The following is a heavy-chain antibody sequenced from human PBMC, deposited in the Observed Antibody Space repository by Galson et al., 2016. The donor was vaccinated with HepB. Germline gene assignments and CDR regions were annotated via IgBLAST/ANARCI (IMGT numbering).Heavy chain of an antibody. CDR3: AKDSGYSQPYFDH. J-gene: IGHJ4*02. CDR1: GFSFSYYG. D-gene: IGHD3-22*01. Sequence: SLRLSCAASGFSFSYYGMHWVRQAPGKGLERVASISYDGSDKNYADSVKGRFTHSRDTSKNTLFLQMSSLRVEDTAVYYCAKDSGYSQPYFDHWGQGTLVTVAS. V-gene: IGHV3-30*18. CDR2: ISYDGSDK.